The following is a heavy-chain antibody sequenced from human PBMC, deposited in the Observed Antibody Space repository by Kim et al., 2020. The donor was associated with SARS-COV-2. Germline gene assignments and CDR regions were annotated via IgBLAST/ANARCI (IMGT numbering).Heavy chain of an antibody. Sequence: GGSLRLSCAASGFTFSSYAMSWVRQAPRKGLEWVSAISGSGGSTYYADSVKGRFTISRDNSKNTLYLQMNSLRAEDTAVYYCAKDGHYYDSSGYDHDAFDIWGQGTMVTVSS. J-gene: IGHJ3*02. CDR2: ISGSGGST. CDR1: GFTFSSYA. CDR3: AKDGHYYDSSGYDHDAFDI. D-gene: IGHD3-22*01. V-gene: IGHV3-23*01.